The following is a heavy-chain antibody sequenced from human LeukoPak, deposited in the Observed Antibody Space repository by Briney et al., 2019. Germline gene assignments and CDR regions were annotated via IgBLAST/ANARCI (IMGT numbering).Heavy chain of an antibody. D-gene: IGHD3-22*01. V-gene: IGHV4-39*01. J-gene: IGHJ4*02. CDR2: VHSSGNT. CDR1: IVSVNSGVYY. CDR3: AKHEGSYYDKSGYTFDF. Sequence: SETLSLTCTVSIVSVNSGVYYWGWVRQPPGKGLEWIGSVHSSGNTYYNPSLKSRVTISVDTSKNQFSLKLTSVTAADRAVYYCAKHEGSYYDKSGYTFDFWGQGTLVTVSS.